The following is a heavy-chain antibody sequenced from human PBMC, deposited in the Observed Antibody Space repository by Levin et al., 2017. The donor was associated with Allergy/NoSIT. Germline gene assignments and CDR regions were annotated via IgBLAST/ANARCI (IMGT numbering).Heavy chain of an antibody. Sequence: GGSLRLSCAASGFILSNYGMNWVRQAPGKGLEWVSSISSTSRYIYYADSVKGRFTISRDNAKNSVFLQMNSLRAEDTAVYYCGGYPFLGFDPWGQGTLVTVSS. D-gene: IGHD1-1*01. J-gene: IGHJ5*02. V-gene: IGHV3-21*06. CDR1: GFILSNYG. CDR2: ISSTSRYI. CDR3: GGYPFLGFDP.